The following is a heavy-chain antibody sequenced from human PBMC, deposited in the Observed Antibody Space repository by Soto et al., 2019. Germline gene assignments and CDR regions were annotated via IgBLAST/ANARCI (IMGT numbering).Heavy chain of an antibody. CDR2: IYYSGST. D-gene: IGHD4-17*01. J-gene: IGHJ4*02. CDR3: ARSQTTVTSYDY. Sequence: SETLSLTCTVSGGSISSSSYYWGWIRQPPGKGLEWIGSIYYSGSTYYNPSPKSRVTISVDRSKNQFSLKLSSVTAADMAVYYCARSQTTVTSYDYWGQGTLVTVSS. CDR1: GGSISSSSYY. V-gene: IGHV4-39*07.